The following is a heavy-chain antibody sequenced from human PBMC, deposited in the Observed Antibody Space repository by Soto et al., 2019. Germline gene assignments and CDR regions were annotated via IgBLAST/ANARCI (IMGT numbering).Heavy chain of an antibody. D-gene: IGHD6-13*01. CDR1: GFTFSNYA. J-gene: IGHJ4*02. CDR3: AKDQGSSWYEIDY. V-gene: IGHV3-23*01. CDR2: FSGSGGST. Sequence: EVQLLESGGGLVQPGGSRRLSCAASGFTFSNYAVTWVRQAPGTGLEWVSTFSGSGGSTYYADSVKGRFTISRDNSKNTLYLQMNSLRAEDTAVYYCAKDQGSSWYEIDYWGQGTLVTVSS.